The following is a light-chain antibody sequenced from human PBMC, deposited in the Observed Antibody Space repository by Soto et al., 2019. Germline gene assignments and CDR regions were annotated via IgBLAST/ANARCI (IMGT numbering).Light chain of an antibody. V-gene: IGKV1-5*03. CDR3: QQTYSTPLT. Sequence: DIQMTQSPSTLSGSVGDRVTITCRASQTISSWLAWYQQKPGKAPKLLIYKASTLKSGVPSRFSGSGSGTEFTLTISSLQPEDFAIYHCQQTYSTPLTFGGGTKVEIK. J-gene: IGKJ4*01. CDR2: KAS. CDR1: QTISSW.